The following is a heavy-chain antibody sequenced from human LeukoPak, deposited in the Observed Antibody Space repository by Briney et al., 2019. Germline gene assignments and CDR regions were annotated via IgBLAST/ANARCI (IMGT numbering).Heavy chain of an antibody. J-gene: IGHJ4*02. V-gene: IGHV4-61*02. CDR2: IYTSGST. CDR3: ARGVAARPPASNDYYFDY. Sequence: SETLSLTCTVSGGSISSGSYYWSWIRQPAGKGLEWIGRIYTSGSTNYNPSLKSRVTISVDTSKNQFSLKLSSVTAADTAVYYCARGVAARPPASNDYYFDYWGQGTLVTVSS. D-gene: IGHD6-6*01. CDR1: GGSISSGSYY.